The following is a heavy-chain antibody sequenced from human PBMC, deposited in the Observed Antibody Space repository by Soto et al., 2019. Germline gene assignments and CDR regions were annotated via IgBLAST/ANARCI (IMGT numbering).Heavy chain of an antibody. J-gene: IGHJ4*02. CDR3: AKDIHRGRNHLGADY. CDR1: GFTFSSYG. Sequence: QVQVVESGGGVVQSGRSLRLSCAASGFTFSSYGMHWVRQAPGKGLEWVAVISNDGNDKYYIDSVKGRFTISRDNYKNTLYLQMNTLSTEDTALYYWAKDIHRGRNHLGADYWGQGSLVTVSS. CDR2: ISNDGNDK. V-gene: IGHV3-30*18. D-gene: IGHD1-26*01.